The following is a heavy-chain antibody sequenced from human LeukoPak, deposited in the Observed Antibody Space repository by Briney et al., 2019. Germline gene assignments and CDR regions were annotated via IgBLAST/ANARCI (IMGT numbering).Heavy chain of an antibody. D-gene: IGHD6-13*01. CDR2: IKIKSDGGTA. J-gene: IGHJ4*02. CDR1: GFTFTDAW. CDR3: AKDLWAFMEGIAAAGLDY. V-gene: IGHV3-15*01. Sequence: PGGSLRLSCAASGFTFTDAWMSWVRQAPGKGLEWVGRIKIKSDGGTADYAAPVKGRFTISRDDSQNTVYLQMNSLRAEDTAVYYCAKDLWAFMEGIAAAGLDYWGQGTLVTVSS.